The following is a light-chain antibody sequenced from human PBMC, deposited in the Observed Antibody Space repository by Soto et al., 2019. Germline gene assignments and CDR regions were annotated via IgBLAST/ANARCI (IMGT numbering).Light chain of an antibody. Sequence: DIQMTQSPSTLSSSVGDRVTLTCRASQSISSWLAWYKQKPGKAPKLLIYDASSLESGVPSRFRGSGSGTEFTLTISSLKPDDFETYYCQQYNSYSPAFGQGTKVDIK. CDR2: DAS. J-gene: IGKJ1*01. V-gene: IGKV1-5*01. CDR1: QSISSW. CDR3: QQYNSYSPA.